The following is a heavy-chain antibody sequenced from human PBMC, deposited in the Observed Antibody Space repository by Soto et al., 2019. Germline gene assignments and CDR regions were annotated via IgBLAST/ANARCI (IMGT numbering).Heavy chain of an antibody. J-gene: IGHJ5*02. Sequence: SQTLSLICAMSGNSVSSNSAAWSRIRQSPSRGLEWLGRTYYRSKWYNDYAVSVKSRITINPDTSKNQFSLQLNSVTPEDTAVYYCARVTYHSSSPRWFDPWGQGTLVTVS. CDR3: ARVTYHSSSPRWFDP. V-gene: IGHV6-1*01. CDR2: TYYRSKWYN. CDR1: GNSVSSNSAA. D-gene: IGHD6-13*01.